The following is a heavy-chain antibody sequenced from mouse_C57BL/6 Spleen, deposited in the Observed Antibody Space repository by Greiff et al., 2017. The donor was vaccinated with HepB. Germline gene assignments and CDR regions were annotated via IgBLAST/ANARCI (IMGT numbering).Heavy chain of an antibody. CDR1: GYTFTSYW. J-gene: IGHJ1*03. CDR3: ARVGMYFDV. Sequence: VQLQQPGAGLVKPGASVKLSCKASGYTFTSYWMHWVKQRPGQGLEWIGMIHPNSGSTNYNEKLKSKATMTVDKSSSTAYMQLSSLTSEDSAVYYCARVGMYFDVWGTGTTVTVSS. D-gene: IGHD1-1*02. CDR2: IHPNSGST. V-gene: IGHV1-64*01.